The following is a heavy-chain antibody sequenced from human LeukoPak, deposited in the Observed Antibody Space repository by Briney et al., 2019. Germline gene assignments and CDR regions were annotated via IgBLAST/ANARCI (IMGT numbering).Heavy chain of an antibody. CDR1: GGSISSSNYH. J-gene: IGHJ4*02. CDR2: ISNSGST. D-gene: IGHD3-9*01. Sequence: SETLSLTCSVSGGSISSSNYHWGWIRQPPGKGLEWIGSISNSGSTYYNPSLKSRVTISVDTSKNQFSLKLSSVTAADTAVYYCARVNIDILTGYFTFDYWGQGTLVTVSS. V-gene: IGHV4-39*07. CDR3: ARVNIDILTGYFTFDY.